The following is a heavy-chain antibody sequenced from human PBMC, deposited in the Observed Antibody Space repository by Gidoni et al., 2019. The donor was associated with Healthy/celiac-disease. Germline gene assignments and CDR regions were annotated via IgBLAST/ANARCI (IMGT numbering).Heavy chain of an antibody. V-gene: IGHV4-38-2*02. CDR2: IYPSGST. CDR3: ARDTTVTKSIDY. Sequence: QVQLQESGPGLVKPSETLSLTCAGAGYSISSGYYWGWIRQPPGKGLEWIGSIYPSGSTYYNPSLKSRVTISVDTSKNQFSLKLSSVTAADTAVYYCARDTTVTKSIDYWGQGTLVTVSS. CDR1: GYSISSGYY. J-gene: IGHJ4*02. D-gene: IGHD4-17*01.